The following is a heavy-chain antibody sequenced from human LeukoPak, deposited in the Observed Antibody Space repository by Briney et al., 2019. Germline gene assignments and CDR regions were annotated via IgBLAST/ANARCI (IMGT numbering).Heavy chain of an antibody. CDR2: IKQDGTEK. Sequence: GGSLRLSCAASGFTFSNYWMSWVRQAPGKGLEWVANIKQDGTEKYYVDSVKGRFTISRDNAKNSLYLQMNSLRADDTAVYYCARDDDWNYEDYWGQGTPVTVSS. CDR3: ARDDDWNYEDY. CDR1: GFTFSNYW. D-gene: IGHD1-7*01. V-gene: IGHV3-7*01. J-gene: IGHJ4*02.